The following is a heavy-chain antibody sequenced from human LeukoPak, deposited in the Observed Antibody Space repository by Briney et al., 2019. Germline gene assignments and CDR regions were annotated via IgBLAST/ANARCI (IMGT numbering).Heavy chain of an antibody. D-gene: IGHD6-13*01. CDR3: ARDKGPYSPAAWAKYYFDY. V-gene: IGHV4-39*07. Sequence: SETLSLTCTVSGGSISSSSYYWGWIRQPPGKGLEWIGSIYYSGSTYYNPSLKSRVTISVDTSKNQFSLKLSSVTAADTAVYYCARDKGPYSPAAWAKYYFDYWGQGTLVTVSS. CDR2: IYYSGST. CDR1: GGSISSSSYY. J-gene: IGHJ4*02.